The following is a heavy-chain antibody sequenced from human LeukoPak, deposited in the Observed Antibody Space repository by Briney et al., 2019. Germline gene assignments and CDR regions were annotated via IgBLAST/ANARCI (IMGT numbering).Heavy chain of an antibody. J-gene: IGHJ4*02. V-gene: IGHV1-46*01. CDR1: GYTFTNYY. D-gene: IGHD3-10*01. Sequence: GASVKVSCKASGYTFTNYYMHWVRQAPGQWLEWMGLIHPNDGDTKYAQEFQDRVTMTRDTSTSTVYMELSSLRSEDTAVYYCATYTQSGAQGVSDYWGQGTRVTVSS. CDR2: IHPNDGDT. CDR3: ATYTQSGAQGVSDY.